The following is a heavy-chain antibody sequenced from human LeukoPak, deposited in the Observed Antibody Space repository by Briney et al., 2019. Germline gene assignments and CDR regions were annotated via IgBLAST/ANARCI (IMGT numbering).Heavy chain of an antibody. CDR1: GGSISSYY. D-gene: IGHD3-10*01. CDR3: ARDSYYYGSGSRWGMDV. Sequence: SETLSLTCTVSGGSISSYYWSWIRQPPGKGLEWIGYIYYSGSTNYNPSHKSRVTISVDTTKNHFSLKLSSVTAADTAVYYWARDSYYYGSGSRWGMDVWGKGTTVTISS. V-gene: IGHV4-59*01. CDR2: IYYSGST. J-gene: IGHJ6*03.